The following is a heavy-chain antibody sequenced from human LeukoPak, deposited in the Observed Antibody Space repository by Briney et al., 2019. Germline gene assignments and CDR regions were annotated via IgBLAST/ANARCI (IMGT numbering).Heavy chain of an antibody. CDR1: GYTFTSYG. CDR2: ISAYNGNT. CDR3: ARSPARYCSGGICPRWFDP. D-gene: IGHD2-15*01. J-gene: IGHJ5*02. V-gene: IGHV1-18*01. Sequence: ASVKVSCKASGYTFTSYGISWVRQAPGQGLEWMGWISAYNGNTNYAQKLQGRVTMTTDTSTSTAYMELRSLRSDDTAVYYCARSPARYCSGGICPRWFDPWGQGTLVTVSS.